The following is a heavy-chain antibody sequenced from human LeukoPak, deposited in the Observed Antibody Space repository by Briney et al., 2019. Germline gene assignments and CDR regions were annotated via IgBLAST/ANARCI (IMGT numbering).Heavy chain of an antibody. J-gene: IGHJ4*02. Sequence: GGSLRLSCAASGFTFSSYSMNWVRQAPGKGLEWVSSISSSSSYIYYADSVKGRFTISRDNAKNSLYLQMNSLRAEDTAVYYCARAGVEEVTIFGAVIKYYFDYWGQGTLVTVSS. CDR2: ISSSSSYI. CDR1: GFTFSSYS. CDR3: ARAGVEEVTIFGAVIKYYFDY. V-gene: IGHV3-21*01. D-gene: IGHD3-3*01.